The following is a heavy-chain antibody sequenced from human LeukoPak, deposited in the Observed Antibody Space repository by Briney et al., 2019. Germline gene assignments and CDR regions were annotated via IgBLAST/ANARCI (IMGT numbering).Heavy chain of an antibody. J-gene: IGHJ4*02. D-gene: IGHD2-15*01. CDR2: MSIDGNTK. V-gene: IGHV3-30*17. CDR1: GFIFTNYP. CDR3: VRDPIRGYADYFDS. Sequence: GGSLRLSCAASGFIFTNYPIHWVRQTPDKGLECVAIMSIDGNTKYYADSVRGRFIVSRDNSRNTVYLQMNRLRLEDTALYHCVRDPIRGYADYFDSWGRGTLVTVSS.